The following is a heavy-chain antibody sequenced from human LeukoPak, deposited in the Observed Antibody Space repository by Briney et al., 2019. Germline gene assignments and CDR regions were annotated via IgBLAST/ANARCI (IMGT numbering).Heavy chain of an antibody. CDR2: INHSGST. CDR1: GGSISSYY. Sequence: PSETLSLTCTVSGGSISSYYWSWIRQPPGKGLEWSGEINHSGSTNYNPSLKSRVTISVDTSKNQFSLKLSSVTAADTAVYYCVGGSYLRHRDYWGQGTLVTVSS. J-gene: IGHJ4*02. D-gene: IGHD1-26*01. CDR3: VGGSYLRHRDY. V-gene: IGHV4-34*01.